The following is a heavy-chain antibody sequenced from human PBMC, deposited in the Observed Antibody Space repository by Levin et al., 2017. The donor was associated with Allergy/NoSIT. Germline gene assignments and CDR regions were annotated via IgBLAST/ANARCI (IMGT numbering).Heavy chain of an antibody. CDR1: GGSFSGYY. D-gene: IGHD3-3*01. Sequence: PSETLSLTCAVYGGSFSGYYWSWIRQPPGKGLEWIGEINHSGSTNYNPSLKSRVTISVDTSKNQFSLKLSSVTAADTAVYYCARVVYDFWSGYYNNRGKGSNQYFDYWGQGTLVTVSS. CDR3: ARVVYDFWSGYYNNRGKGSNQYFDY. V-gene: IGHV4-34*01. J-gene: IGHJ4*02. CDR2: INHSGST.